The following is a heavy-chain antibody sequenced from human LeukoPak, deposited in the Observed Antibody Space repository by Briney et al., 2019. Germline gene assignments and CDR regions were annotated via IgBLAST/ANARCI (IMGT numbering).Heavy chain of an antibody. V-gene: IGHV3-23*01. J-gene: IGHJ4*02. CDR3: ATQPGGGYQGNFDY. D-gene: IGHD1-26*01. CDR1: GFTFSSYA. Sequence: PGGSLRLSCAASGFTFSSYAMSWVRQAPGKGLEWVSAISGSGGSTYYADSVKGRFTISRDNSKNTLYLQMSSLRAEDTAVYYCATQPGGGYQGNFDYWGQGTLVTVSS. CDR2: ISGSGGST.